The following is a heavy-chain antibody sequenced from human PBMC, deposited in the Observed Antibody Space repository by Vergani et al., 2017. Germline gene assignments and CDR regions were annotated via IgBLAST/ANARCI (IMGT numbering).Heavy chain of an antibody. Sequence: QVRLQESGPGLVKPSETLSLTCSVSGGSMSGYYWSWIRQPPGKELEWIGYMYHSGSTNYNHSLETRVTISGDTSKNQFSLKLNSVTAADTAVYYCGRVADFYGLGSRLLDLWGQGILVTVSS. CDR3: GRVADFYGLGSRLLDL. V-gene: IGHV4-59*01. J-gene: IGHJ5*02. CDR1: GGSMSGYY. D-gene: IGHD3-10*01. CDR2: MYHSGST.